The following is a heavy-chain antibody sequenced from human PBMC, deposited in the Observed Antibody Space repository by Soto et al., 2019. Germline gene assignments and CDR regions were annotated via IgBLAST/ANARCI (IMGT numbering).Heavy chain of an antibody. CDR3: ARGRSGYDLIGYYYYYYYIDV. D-gene: IGHD5-12*01. Sequence: SETLSLTCAVYGGSFSGYYWSWIRQPPGKGLEWIGEINHRGSTNYNPSLKSRVTISVDTSKNQFSLKLSSVTAADTAVYYCARGRSGYDLIGYYYYYYYIDVWGKGTTVTVSS. V-gene: IGHV4-34*01. CDR1: GGSFSGYY. J-gene: IGHJ6*03. CDR2: INHRGST.